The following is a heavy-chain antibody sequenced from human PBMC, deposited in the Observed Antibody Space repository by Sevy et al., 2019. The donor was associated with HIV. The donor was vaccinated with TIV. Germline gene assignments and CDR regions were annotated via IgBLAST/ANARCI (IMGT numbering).Heavy chain of an antibody. CDR1: GFSFSHYS. J-gene: IGHJ3*01. CDR2: ISYNSNFI. D-gene: IGHD3-10*01. V-gene: IGHV3-21*06. Sequence: GGSLRLSCTVTGFTFSGFSFSHYSMNWVRQAPGRGLEWVSSISYNSNFILYADPVKGRFTISRDDAKDSLFLLMDRLRADDTAMYYCALTKSADYNDRGAFHLWGRGTMVTVSS. CDR3: ALTKSADYNDRGAFHL.